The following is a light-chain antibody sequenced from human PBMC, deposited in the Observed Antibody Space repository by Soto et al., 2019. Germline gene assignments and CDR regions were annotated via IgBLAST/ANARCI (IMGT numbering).Light chain of an antibody. CDR1: SSTVGGFNV. J-gene: IGLJ1*01. CDR3: CSSVGATTYV. V-gene: IGLV2-23*01. CDR2: EGI. Sequence: QSVLTQPASVSGSPGQSITISCTGTSSTVGGFNVVSWYQQHPGKAPKVIIYEGIKRPSGISNRFSGSNSGSTASLTISGLQAEDEADYSCCSSVGATTYVFGTGTKVTLL.